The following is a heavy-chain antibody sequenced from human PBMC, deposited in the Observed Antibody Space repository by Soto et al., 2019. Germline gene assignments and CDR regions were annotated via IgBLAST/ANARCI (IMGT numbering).Heavy chain of an antibody. CDR1: GGSISSGGYY. J-gene: IGHJ4*02. CDR3: ARGEALLRYFDWLPKMPLFDY. Sequence: SETLSLTCTVSGGSISSGGYYWSWIRQHPGKGLEWIGYIYYSGSTYYNPSLKSRVTISVDTSKNQFSPKLSSVTAADTAVYYCARGEALLRYFDWLPKMPLFDYWGQGTLVTVSS. D-gene: IGHD3-9*01. V-gene: IGHV4-31*03. CDR2: IYYSGST.